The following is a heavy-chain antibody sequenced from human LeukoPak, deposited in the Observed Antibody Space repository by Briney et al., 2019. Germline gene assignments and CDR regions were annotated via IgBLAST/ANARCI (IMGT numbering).Heavy chain of an antibody. CDR2: ISSSSSYI. J-gene: IGHJ3*02. Sequence: KTGGSLRLSCAASGFTFSSYSMNWVRQAPGKGLEWVSSISSSSSYIYYADSVKGRFTISRDNAKNSLYLQMNSLRAEDTAVYYCARERLLWFGELSGPDAFDIWGQGTMVTVSS. D-gene: IGHD3-10*01. CDR1: GFTFSSYS. CDR3: ARERLLWFGELSGPDAFDI. V-gene: IGHV3-21*01.